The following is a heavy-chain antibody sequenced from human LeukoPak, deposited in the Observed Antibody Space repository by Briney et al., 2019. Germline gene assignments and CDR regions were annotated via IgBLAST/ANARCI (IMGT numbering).Heavy chain of an antibody. CDR3: AREGFCGGKTCYTPERHFDK. CDR2: INPNSGDT. V-gene: IGHV1-2*02. D-gene: IGHD2-2*02. CDR1: GYTFTGYY. J-gene: IGHJ4*02. Sequence: GASVKVSCKTSGYTFTGYYIHWVRQAPGQGLEWIAWINPNSGDTNYAQKFQGRVTLTRDTSISTAYMDLSSLKSDDTAVYYCAREGFCGGKTCYTPERHFDKWGQGTLVTVSS.